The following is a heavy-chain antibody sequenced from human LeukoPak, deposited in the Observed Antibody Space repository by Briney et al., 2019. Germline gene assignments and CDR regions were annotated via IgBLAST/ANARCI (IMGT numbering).Heavy chain of an antibody. D-gene: IGHD2-15*01. Sequence: PGRSLRLSCAVSGXXXXTXAXXXXXXXPXXXXXXXXVIWNDGSNQHYADSVKGRFTISRDNSNNIVFLQMNSLRAEDTAVYYCARDYWVSDGKRLDFWGQGTLVTVSS. CDR2: IWNDGSNQ. CDR1: GXXXXTXA. CDR3: ARDYWVSDGKRLDF. V-gene: IGHV3-33*04. J-gene: IGHJ4*02.